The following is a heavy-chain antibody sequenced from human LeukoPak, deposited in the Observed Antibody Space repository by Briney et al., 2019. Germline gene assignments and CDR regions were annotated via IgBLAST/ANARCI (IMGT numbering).Heavy chain of an antibody. Sequence: ASVKVSCKASGYTFTGYYMHWVRQAPGQGLEWMGIINPSGGSTSYAQKFQGRVTMTRDMSTSTVYMELSSLRSEDTAVYYCAREDKLAGTDYWGQGTLVTVSS. J-gene: IGHJ4*02. CDR1: GYTFTGYY. CDR2: INPSGGST. V-gene: IGHV1-46*01. D-gene: IGHD6-13*01. CDR3: AREDKLAGTDY.